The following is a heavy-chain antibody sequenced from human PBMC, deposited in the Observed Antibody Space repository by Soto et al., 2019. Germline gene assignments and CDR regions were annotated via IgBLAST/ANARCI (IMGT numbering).Heavy chain of an antibody. V-gene: IGHV4-31*03. CDR3: AGGPSEYYFDS. D-gene: IGHD1-26*01. CDR1: GGSINTGGHY. CDR2: IYYSGTT. J-gene: IGHJ4*01. Sequence: PSETLSLTCSVSGGSINTGGHYWGWIRQHPGKGLEWIGYIYYSGTTYYNPSLKSRLTISLDTSENHFSLKLTSVTAADTAVYYCAGGPSEYYFDSWGHGALVTVSS.